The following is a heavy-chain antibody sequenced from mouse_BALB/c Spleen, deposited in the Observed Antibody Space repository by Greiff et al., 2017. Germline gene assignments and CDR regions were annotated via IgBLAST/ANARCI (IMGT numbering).Heavy chain of an antibody. CDR3: TRGENLGLLFAY. Sequence: VQLKQSRTVLARPGASVKMSCKASGYSFTSYWMHWVKQRPGQGLEWIGAIYPGNSDTSYNQKFKGKAKLTAVTSASTAYMELSSLTNEDSAVYYCTRGENLGLLFAYWGQGTLVTVSA. CDR2: IYPGNSDT. CDR1: GYSFTSYW. D-gene: IGHD4-1*01. J-gene: IGHJ3*01. V-gene: IGHV1-5*01.